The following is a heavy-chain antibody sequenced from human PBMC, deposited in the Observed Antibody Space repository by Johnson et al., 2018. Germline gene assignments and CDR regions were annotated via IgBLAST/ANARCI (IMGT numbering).Heavy chain of an antibody. J-gene: IGHJ6*03. CDR3: ARGSRYCDSAGCYGPWYYSNMDV. V-gene: IGHV4-59*01. CDR2: IYYTGST. Sequence: QVQLQESGPGLVKPSETLSLTCTVSGASISSYYWSWIRQPPGKGLEWIGYIYYTGSTNHNPSLKSRVTISIDTSKNQFSLKLSSVTTSDTAVYYCARGSRYCDSAGCYGPWYYSNMDVWGTGTTVSVS. CDR1: GASISSYY. D-gene: IGHD2-2*01.